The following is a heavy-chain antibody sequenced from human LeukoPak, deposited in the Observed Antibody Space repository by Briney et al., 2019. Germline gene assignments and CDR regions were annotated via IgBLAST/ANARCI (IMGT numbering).Heavy chain of an antibody. CDR3: VRDRVGYPKYYFDY. CDR2: VSSSSSAI. CDR1: GFTFSSYS. D-gene: IGHD5-12*01. J-gene: IGHJ4*02. Sequence: GGSLRLSCAASGFTFSSYSMNWVRQAPGKGLEWVSYVSSSSSAIYYADSVKGRFTISRDNAKNSLYLQMNSLTDDDTAVYYCVRDRVGYPKYYFDYWGQGTLVTVSS. V-gene: IGHV3-48*02.